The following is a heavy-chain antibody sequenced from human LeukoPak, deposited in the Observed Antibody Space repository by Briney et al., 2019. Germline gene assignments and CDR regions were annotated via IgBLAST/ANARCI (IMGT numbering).Heavy chain of an antibody. Sequence: ASVKVSCKASGYTFTSYGISWMRQAPGQGLEWMGWISAYNGNTNYARKLQGRVTMTTDTSTSTVYMELSSLRSEDTAVYYCARDSVVIPAAIYYGMDVWGQGTTVTVSS. CDR1: GYTFTSYG. D-gene: IGHD2-2*01. CDR2: ISAYNGNT. J-gene: IGHJ6*02. V-gene: IGHV1-18*01. CDR3: ARDSVVIPAAIYYGMDV.